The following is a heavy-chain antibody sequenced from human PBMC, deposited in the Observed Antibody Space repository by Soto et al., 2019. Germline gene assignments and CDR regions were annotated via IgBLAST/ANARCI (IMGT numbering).Heavy chain of an antibody. CDR2: ISYDGSNK. V-gene: IGHV3-30-3*01. Sequence: QVQLVESGGGVVQPGRSLRLSCAASGFTFSCYAMHWVRQAPGKGLEWVAVISYDGSNKYYADSVKGRFTISRDNSKNTLYLQMNSLRAEDTAVYYCARDTADGAAFDIWGQGTMVTVSS. CDR3: ARDTADGAAFDI. D-gene: IGHD3-10*01. J-gene: IGHJ3*02. CDR1: GFTFSCYA.